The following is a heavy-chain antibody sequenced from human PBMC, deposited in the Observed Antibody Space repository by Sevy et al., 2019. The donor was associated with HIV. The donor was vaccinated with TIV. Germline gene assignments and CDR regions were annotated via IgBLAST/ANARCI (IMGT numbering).Heavy chain of an antibody. CDR1: GFTFSTYD. CDR2: IWYDGTNK. D-gene: IGHD5-12*01. J-gene: IGHJ4*02. CDR3: ARYRDGYNYDY. V-gene: IGHV3-33*01. Sequence: GESLKISCAASGFTFSTYDMHWVRQAPGKGLEWVALIWYDGTNKYYADSVKGRSTISRDNSKNTLSLQMNSLRAEDTAVYYCARYRDGYNYDYWGQGTLVTVSS.